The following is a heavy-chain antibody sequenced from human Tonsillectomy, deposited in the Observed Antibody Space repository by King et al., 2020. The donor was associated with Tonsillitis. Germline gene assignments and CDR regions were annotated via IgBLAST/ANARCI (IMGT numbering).Heavy chain of an antibody. J-gene: IGHJ4*02. Sequence: QLVQSGAEVKKPGESLRISCKGSGYSFTSYWISWVRQMPGKGLEWMGRLDPSDSYTNYSPSFQGHVTISADKSISTAYLQWGSLKASDTAMYYCARGRGQQLDRRLFDYWGQGTLVTVSS. V-gene: IGHV5-10-1*03. CDR1: GYSFTSYW. D-gene: IGHD6-13*01. CDR3: ARGRGQQLDRRLFDY. CDR2: LDPSDSYT.